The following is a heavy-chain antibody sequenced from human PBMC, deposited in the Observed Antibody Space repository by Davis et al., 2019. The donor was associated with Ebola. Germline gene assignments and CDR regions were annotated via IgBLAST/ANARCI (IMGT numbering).Heavy chain of an antibody. Sequence: PGGSLRLSCAASGFTFSSYAMTWARQAPGKGLEWVSAVTSSGGGTFYADSVKGRFTISRVNSKNTLYLQMNGLGVEDTAVYYCAKGGSGWPSDYSYGMGVWGEGTTVTVS. V-gene: IGHV3-23*01. D-gene: IGHD6-19*01. CDR2: VTSSGGGT. CDR3: AKGGSGWPSDYSYGMGV. J-gene: IGHJ6*02. CDR1: GFTFSSYA.